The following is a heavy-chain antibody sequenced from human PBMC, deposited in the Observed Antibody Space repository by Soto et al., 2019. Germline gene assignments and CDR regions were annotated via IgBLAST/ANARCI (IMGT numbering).Heavy chain of an antibody. D-gene: IGHD3-22*01. Sequence: QVQLVQSGAEVKKPGSSVKVSCKASGGTFSSYTISWVRQAPGQGLEWMGRIIPILGIANYAQKFQGRVTITADKSTSTAYMELSSLRSEDTAVYYCARDHVRHYYDSSGYYYFDYWGQGTLVTVSS. CDR3: ARDHVRHYYDSSGYYYFDY. CDR1: GGTFSSYT. J-gene: IGHJ4*02. CDR2: IIPILGIA. V-gene: IGHV1-69*08.